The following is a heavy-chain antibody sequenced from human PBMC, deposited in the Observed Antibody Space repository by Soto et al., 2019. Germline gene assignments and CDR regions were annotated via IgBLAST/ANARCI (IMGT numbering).Heavy chain of an antibody. CDR2: INPSGGST. J-gene: IGHJ3*02. D-gene: IGHD6-6*01. CDR3: ARPIEYSSSSAGGAFDI. V-gene: IGHV1-46*01. Sequence: QVQLVQSGAEVKKPGASVKVSCKASGYTFTSYYMHWVRQAPGQGLEWMGIINPSGGSTSYAQKCQGRVTMTRDTSTSTVYMELSSLRSEDTAVYYCARPIEYSSSSAGGAFDIWGQGTMVTVSS. CDR1: GYTFTSYY.